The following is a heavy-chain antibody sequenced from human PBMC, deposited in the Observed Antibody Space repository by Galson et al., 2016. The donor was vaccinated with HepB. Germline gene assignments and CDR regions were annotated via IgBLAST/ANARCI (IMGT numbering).Heavy chain of an antibody. CDR3: ARNSFWNALDV. Sequence: SLRLSCAASGFIFRSFTMTWVRQSPGKGLEWVASMSSSDRCVAEMHYTDSVKGRFTIYRDNAKNSLYLQMNSLRADDTAVYYCARNSFWNALDVWGQGTTVTVSS. J-gene: IGHJ6*02. CDR2: MSSSDRCVAEM. V-gene: IGHV3-21*01. D-gene: IGHD3-3*01. CDR1: GFIFRSFT.